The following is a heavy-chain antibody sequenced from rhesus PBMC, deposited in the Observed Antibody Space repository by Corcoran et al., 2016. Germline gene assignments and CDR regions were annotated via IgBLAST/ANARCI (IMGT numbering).Heavy chain of an antibody. CDR2: INGNRGST. CDR3: ARVLPVTVAVDY. D-gene: IGHD4-29*01. V-gene: IGHV4-80*01. Sequence: QVQLQESGPGLVKPSETLSLTCAVSGASISSYWWSWIRQPPGKGLEWIGEINGNRGSTDYQPSLKNRITVSKYASKNQFARKLSSVTAADTAGYYCARVLPVTVAVDYWGQGVLVTVSS. CDR1: GASISSYW. J-gene: IGHJ4*01.